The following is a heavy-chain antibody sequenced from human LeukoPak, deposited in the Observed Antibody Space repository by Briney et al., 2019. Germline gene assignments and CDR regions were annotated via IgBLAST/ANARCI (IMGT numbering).Heavy chain of an antibody. V-gene: IGHV4-59*12. CDR1: GGSISSYY. Sequence: SETLSLTCTVSGGSISSYYWSWIRQPPGKGLEWIGYICYGGSTNYNPSLKSRVTISVDTSKNQFSLKLRSVTAADTAVYYCARIVKEYSGGWVVPGDWFDPWGQGTLVTVSS. D-gene: IGHD6-19*01. CDR2: ICYGGST. J-gene: IGHJ5*02. CDR3: ARIVKEYSGGWVVPGDWFDP.